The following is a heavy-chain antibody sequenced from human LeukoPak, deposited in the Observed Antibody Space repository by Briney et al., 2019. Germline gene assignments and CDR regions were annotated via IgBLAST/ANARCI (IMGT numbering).Heavy chain of an antibody. CDR2: ISSSGSTI. CDR1: GFTFSSHE. V-gene: IGHV3-48*03. J-gene: IGHJ4*02. CDR3: ARGSPQDYFDY. Sequence: GGSLRLSCAASGFTFSSHEMNWVRQAPGKGLEWVSYISSSGSTIYYADSVKGRFTISRDNAKNSLYLQMNSLRAEDTAVYYCARGSPQDYFDYWGQGTLVTVSS.